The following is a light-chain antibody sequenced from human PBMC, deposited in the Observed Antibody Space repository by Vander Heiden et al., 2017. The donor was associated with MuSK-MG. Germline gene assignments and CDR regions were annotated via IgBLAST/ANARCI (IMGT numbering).Light chain of an antibody. V-gene: IGKV2-28*01. CDR3: MQALQTLRT. CDR2: LGS. CDR1: QSLLHSNGFNY. J-gene: IGKJ3*01. Sequence: VMTQSPLYLPVTPGEPASISCRSSQSLLHSNGFNYLDWYLQKPGQSPQVLIYLGSNRASGVPDRFSGSGSGTDFTLKISRVEAEDVGVYYCMQALQTLRTFGPGTKVDIK.